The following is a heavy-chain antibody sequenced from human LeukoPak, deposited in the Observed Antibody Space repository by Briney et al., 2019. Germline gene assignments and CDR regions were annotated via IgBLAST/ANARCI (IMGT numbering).Heavy chain of an antibody. D-gene: IGHD3-16*01. J-gene: IGHJ4*02. CDR2: INHSGGT. CDR1: GGSFSGYY. V-gene: IGHV4-34*01. Sequence: PSETLSLTCAVYGGSFSGYYWSWIRQPPGKGLEWIGEINHSGGTNYNPSLKSRVTISVDTSKNQFSLKLSSVTAADTAVYYCARDDGGAPGYWGQGTLVTVSS. CDR3: ARDDGGAPGY.